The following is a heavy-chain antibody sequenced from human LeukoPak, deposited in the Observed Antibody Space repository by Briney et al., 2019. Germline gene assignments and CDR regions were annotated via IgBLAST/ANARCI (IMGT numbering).Heavy chain of an antibody. CDR1: GGSFSGYY. D-gene: IGHD4-17*01. CDR3: ARGRRYGVWWGFDP. J-gene: IGHJ5*02. CDR2: INHSGST. Sequence: SETLSLTCAVYGGSFSGYYWSWIRQPPGKGLEWIGEINHSGSTNYNPSLKSRVTISVDTSKNQFSLKLSSVTAADTAVYYCARGRRYGVWWGFDPWGQGTLVTVSS. V-gene: IGHV4-34*01.